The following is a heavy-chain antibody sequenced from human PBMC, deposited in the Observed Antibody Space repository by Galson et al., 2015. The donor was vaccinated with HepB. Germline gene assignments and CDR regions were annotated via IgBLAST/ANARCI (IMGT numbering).Heavy chain of an antibody. V-gene: IGHV1-18*01. CDR1: GYTFTSYG. J-gene: IGHJ6*03. CDR2: ISAYNGNT. Sequence: SVKVSCKASGYTFTSYGISWVRQAPGQGLEWMGWISAYNGNTNYAQKLQGRVTMTTDTSTSTAYMELRSLRSDDTAVYYCARAPCPSLDFWSGYYSGRLLDYYMDVWGKGTTVTVSS. D-gene: IGHD3-3*01. CDR3: ARAPCPSLDFWSGYYSGRLLDYYMDV.